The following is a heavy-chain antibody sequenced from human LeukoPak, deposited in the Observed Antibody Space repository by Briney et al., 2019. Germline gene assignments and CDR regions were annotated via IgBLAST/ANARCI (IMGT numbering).Heavy chain of an antibody. CDR1: EFSVGSNY. CDR2: IYSGGST. D-gene: IGHD5-12*01. Sequence: PGGSLRLSCAASEFSVGSNYMTWVRQAPGKGLEWVSLIYSGGSTYYADSVKGRFTISRDNAKNSLYLQMNSLRAEDTAVYYCARVLGGYDPYYYYYMDVWGKGTTVTISS. CDR3: ARVLGGYDPYYYYYMDV. J-gene: IGHJ6*03. V-gene: IGHV3-66*01.